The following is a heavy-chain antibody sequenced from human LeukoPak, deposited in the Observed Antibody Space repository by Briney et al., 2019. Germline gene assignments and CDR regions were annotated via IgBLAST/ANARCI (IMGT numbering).Heavy chain of an antibody. D-gene: IGHD1-20*01. CDR3: ASRKYTWNEGWFDP. Sequence: GGSLRLSCAASGFTFSSYSMNWVRQAPGKGLEWVSSISSSSSYIYYADSVKGRFTISKYTAKNSLYLQMNSLKAEDTAVYSCASRKYTWNEGWFDPWGQGTLVTVSS. CDR2: ISSSSSYI. CDR1: GFTFSSYS. V-gene: IGHV3-21*01. J-gene: IGHJ5*02.